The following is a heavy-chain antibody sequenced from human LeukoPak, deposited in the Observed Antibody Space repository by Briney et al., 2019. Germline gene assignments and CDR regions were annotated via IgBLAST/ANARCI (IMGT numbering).Heavy chain of an antibody. D-gene: IGHD3-10*02. CDR3: AELGITMIGGV. CDR2: ISSSSSYI. V-gene: IGHV3-21*01. CDR1: GFTFSSYT. J-gene: IGHJ6*04. Sequence: PGGSLRLSCEAPGFTFSSYTMNWVRQAPGKGLEWVSSISSSSSYIYYADSVRGRFTISRDNARNSLYLRMNSLRAEDTAVYYCAELGITMIGGVWGKGTTVTISS.